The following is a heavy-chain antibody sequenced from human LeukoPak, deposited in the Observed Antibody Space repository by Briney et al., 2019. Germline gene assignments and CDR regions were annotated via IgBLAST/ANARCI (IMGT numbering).Heavy chain of an antibody. CDR2: ISSSGGYT. CDR1: GFTFSSYS. Sequence: GGSLRLSCAASGFTFSSYSMNWVRQAPGKGLEWVSGISSSGGYTYYADSVKGRFTISRDNSKNTLYLQMNSLRTEDTAVYYCARSVSSRFTSPRRPYYFDSWGQGTLVTVSS. D-gene: IGHD2-2*01. V-gene: IGHV3-23*01. J-gene: IGHJ4*02. CDR3: ARSVSSRFTSPRRPYYFDS.